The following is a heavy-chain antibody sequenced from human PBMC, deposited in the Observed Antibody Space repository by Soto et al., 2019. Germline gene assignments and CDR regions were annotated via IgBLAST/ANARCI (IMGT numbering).Heavy chain of an antibody. V-gene: IGHV5-51*01. D-gene: IGHD2-2*01. CDR3: ARTYCSSTSCPQDWFDP. CDR1: GYSFTSYW. CDR2: IYPGDSDT. Sequence: GDSLKISCKGSGYSFTSYWIGWVRQMPGKGLEWMGIIYPGDSDTRYSPSFQGQVTISADKSISTAYLQWSSLKASDTAMYYCARTYCSSTSCPQDWFDPWGQGTLVTVSS. J-gene: IGHJ5*02.